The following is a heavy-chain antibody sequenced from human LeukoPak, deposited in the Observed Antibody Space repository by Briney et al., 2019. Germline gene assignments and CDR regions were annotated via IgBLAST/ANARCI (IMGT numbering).Heavy chain of an antibody. Sequence: PSETLSLTCTVSGGSISSSSYYWGWIRQPPGKGLEWIGYIFYSGRTSYNPSLKSRVTLSLDTSKNWFSLRLTSVTAADTAVYYCAREDASSWDYWGQGILVTVSS. J-gene: IGHJ4*02. CDR3: AREDASSWDY. CDR1: GGSISSSSYY. D-gene: IGHD6-13*01. V-gene: IGHV4-61*01. CDR2: IFYSGRT.